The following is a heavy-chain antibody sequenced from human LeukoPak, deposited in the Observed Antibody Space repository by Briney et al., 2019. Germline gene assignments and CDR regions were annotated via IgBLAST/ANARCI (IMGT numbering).Heavy chain of an antibody. J-gene: IGHJ4*02. CDR3: ARSPYCTGGSCYLLY. D-gene: IGHD2-15*01. V-gene: IGHV4-31*03. CDR2: IYYGGST. Sequence: NSSETLSLTCTVSGGSISSGGFYWRWIRQYPGKGLEWIGYIYYGGSTYYTPSLKSRVTISVDTSENQFSLNLSSVTAADTAVYYCARSPYCTGGSCYLLYWGQGTLVTVSS. CDR1: GGSISSGGFY.